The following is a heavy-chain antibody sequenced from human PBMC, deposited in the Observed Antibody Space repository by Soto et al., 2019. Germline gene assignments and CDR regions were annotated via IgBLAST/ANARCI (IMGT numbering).Heavy chain of an antibody. J-gene: IGHJ3*02. Sequence: PGGSLRLSCAASGFTFDDFAMHWVRQATGKGLEWVSGISWNSGNIGYADSVKGRFTVSRENAKKSLYLQMNSLRTDDTAFYYCARDSLDGFDIWGQGTMVTVSS. CDR2: ISWNSGNI. CDR3: ARDSLDGFDI. V-gene: IGHV3-9*01. CDR1: GFTFDDFA.